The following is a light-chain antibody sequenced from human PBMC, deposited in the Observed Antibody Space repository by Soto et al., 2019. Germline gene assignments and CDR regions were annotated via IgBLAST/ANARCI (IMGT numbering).Light chain of an antibody. Sequence: EIVLTQSPGTLSLSPGERAALSCRTSQSVGSSYLAWYQQKPGQAPRLLIYGASSRATGIPDRFSSSGSGTDFTLTISRLEPEDSALYYCQQYGSSPPYTFGQGTKLEIK. CDR1: QSVGSSY. CDR2: GAS. CDR3: QQYGSSPPYT. V-gene: IGKV3-20*01. J-gene: IGKJ2*01.